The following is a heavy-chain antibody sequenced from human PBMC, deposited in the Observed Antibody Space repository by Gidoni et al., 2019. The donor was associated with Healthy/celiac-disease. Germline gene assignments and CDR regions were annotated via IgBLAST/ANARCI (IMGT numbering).Heavy chain of an antibody. J-gene: IGHJ5*02. D-gene: IGHD3-10*01. CDR1: GFTFGGYG. Sequence: QVQLVESGGGVVKTGGSLRLSCADSGFTFGGYGIHWVRQAPGKGRGWVEVISDDGRNKYYADSVKGRFTISRDNSKNTLYLQMNSLRAEDTAVYYCAKPAIAMVQGTGWFDPWGQGTLVTVSS. V-gene: IGHV3-30*18. CDR2: ISDDGRNK. CDR3: AKPAIAMVQGTGWFDP.